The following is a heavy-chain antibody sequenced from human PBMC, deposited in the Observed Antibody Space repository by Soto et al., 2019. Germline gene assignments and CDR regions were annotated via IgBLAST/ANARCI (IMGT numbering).Heavy chain of an antibody. Sequence: ASVKVSCKASGGTFSSYAISWVRQAPGQGLEWMGGIIPISGTANYAQKFQGRVTITADESTSTAYMELSSLRSEHTAVYYCARSQGSSTSLEIYYYYYYGMDFWGQGTTVTVSS. CDR2: IIPISGTA. J-gene: IGHJ6*02. CDR3: ARSQGSSTSLEIYYYYYYGMDF. D-gene: IGHD2-2*01. V-gene: IGHV1-69*13. CDR1: GGTFSSYA.